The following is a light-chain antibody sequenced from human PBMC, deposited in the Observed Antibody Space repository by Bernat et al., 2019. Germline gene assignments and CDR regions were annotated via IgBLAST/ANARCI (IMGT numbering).Light chain of an antibody. J-gene: IGLJ3*02. Sequence: QSALTQPASVSGSPGQSITISCTGTSSDVGSYNLVSWYQQHPGKAPKLMIYEVSKRPSGVSNRCSGSKSGNTASLTISGLQAEDEADYCCCTFSGSWVFGGGTKMTVL. V-gene: IGLV2-23*02. CDR3: CTFSGSWV. CDR2: EVS. CDR1: SSDVGSYNL.